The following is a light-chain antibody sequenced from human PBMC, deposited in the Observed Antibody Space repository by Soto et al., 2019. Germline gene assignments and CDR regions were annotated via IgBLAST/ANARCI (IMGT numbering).Light chain of an antibody. Sequence: QSALTQPASVSGSPGQSVTISCTGTSSDFGSYKFVSWYQHHPGKVPKVIIYEPSKRPSGVSDRFYGSKSGNTASLTISGLQAEDEADYYCFSFTSTNTHVFGSGTKLTVL. J-gene: IGLJ1*01. CDR3: FSFTSTNTHV. CDR2: EPS. V-gene: IGLV2-23*01. CDR1: SSDFGSYKF.